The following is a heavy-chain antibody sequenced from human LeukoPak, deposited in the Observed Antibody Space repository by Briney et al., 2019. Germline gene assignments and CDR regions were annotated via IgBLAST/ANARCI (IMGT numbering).Heavy chain of an antibody. CDR3: ARGRVYGSGSYYPPDAFDI. CDR2: ISAYNGNT. Sequence: ASVKVSCKASGYTFTSYGISWVRQAPGQGLEWMGRISAYNGNTNYAQKLQGRVTMATDTSTSTAYMELRSLRSDDTAVYYCARGRVYGSGSYYPPDAFDIWGQGTMVTVSS. CDR1: GYTFTSYG. J-gene: IGHJ3*02. D-gene: IGHD3-10*01. V-gene: IGHV1-18*01.